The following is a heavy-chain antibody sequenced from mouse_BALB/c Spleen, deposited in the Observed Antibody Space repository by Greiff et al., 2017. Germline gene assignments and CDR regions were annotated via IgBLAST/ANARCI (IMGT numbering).Heavy chain of an antibody. CDR1: GFTFSSYA. D-gene: IGHD1-1*01. CDR2: ISSGGST. J-gene: IGHJ2*01. Sequence: DVHLVESGGGLVKPGGSLKLSCAASGFTFSSYAMSWVRQTPEKRLEWVASISSGGSTYYPDSVKGRFTISRDNARNILYLQMSSLRSEDTAMYYCAREFTTVVGDYWGQGTTLTVSS. V-gene: IGHV5-6-5*01. CDR3: AREFTTVVGDY.